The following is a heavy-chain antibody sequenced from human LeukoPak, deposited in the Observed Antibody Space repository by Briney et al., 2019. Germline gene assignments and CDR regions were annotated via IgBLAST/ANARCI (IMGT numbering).Heavy chain of an antibody. CDR1: GYTFTGYY. CDR3: ARDRASYSGSYYQLGY. CDR2: INPNSGGT. J-gene: IGHJ4*02. Sequence: ASVKVSCKASGYTFTGYYMHWVRQAPGQGLEWMGWINPNSGGTNYAQKFQGRVTMTRDTSISTAYTELSRLRSDDTAVYYCARDRASYSGSYYQLGYWGQGTLVTVSS. V-gene: IGHV1-2*02. D-gene: IGHD1-26*01.